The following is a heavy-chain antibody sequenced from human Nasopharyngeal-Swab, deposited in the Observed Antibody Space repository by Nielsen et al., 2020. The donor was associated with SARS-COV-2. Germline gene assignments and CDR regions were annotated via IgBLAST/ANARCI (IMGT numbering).Heavy chain of an antibody. D-gene: IGHD3-10*01. CDR3: AKHYGSGTYSFHP. CDR1: GVSMNTYY. J-gene: IGHJ5*02. V-gene: IGHV4-39*02. CDR2: ISFNEVT. Sequence: SETLSLTCTVSGVSMNTYYWGWIRQPPGKGLEWIGSISFNEVTHYNPSLKSRVTISVDTSKNHFSLNLTSVTAADTAMYYCAKHYGSGTYSFHPWGQGTLVSVSS.